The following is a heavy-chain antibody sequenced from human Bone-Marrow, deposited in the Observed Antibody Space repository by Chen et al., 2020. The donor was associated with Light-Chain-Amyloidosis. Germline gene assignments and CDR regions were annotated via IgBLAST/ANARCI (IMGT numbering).Heavy chain of an antibody. Sequence: QVQLQQSGPGLVKPSQTLPLTCAISGDSVSSSSTAWNWIRQSPSRGLEWLGRTFYTSKWYYDYAPSVKSRMPFNTDASKNPFSLQLASVPPEDTAVYYCARGRGAYDYWGQGTLVTVSS. CDR1: GDSVSSSSTA. CDR2: TFYTSKWYY. V-gene: IGHV6-1*01. CDR3: ARGRGAYDY. J-gene: IGHJ4*02. D-gene: IGHD1-26*01.